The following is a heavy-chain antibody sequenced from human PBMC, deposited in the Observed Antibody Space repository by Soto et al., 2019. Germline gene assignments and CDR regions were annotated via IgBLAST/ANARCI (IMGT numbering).Heavy chain of an antibody. Sequence: GGSLRLSCAASGFTFSSYSMNWVRQAPGKGLEWVSYISSSSSTIYYADSVKGRFTISRDNAKNSLYLQMNSLRDEDTAVYYCARDVDSSWRGYYYYGMDVWGQGTTVTVSS. J-gene: IGHJ6*02. CDR3: ARDVDSSWRGYYYYGMDV. CDR1: GFTFSSYS. V-gene: IGHV3-48*02. CDR2: ISSSSSTI. D-gene: IGHD6-13*01.